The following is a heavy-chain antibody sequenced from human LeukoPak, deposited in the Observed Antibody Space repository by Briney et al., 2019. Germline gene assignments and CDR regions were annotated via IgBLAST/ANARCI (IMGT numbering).Heavy chain of an antibody. CDR1: GGSISSYY. CDR3: ARGPDDYSGYDLEDRAFDI. V-gene: IGHV4-34*01. Sequence: SETLSLTCTVSGGSISSYYWSWIRQPPGKGLEWIGEINHSGSTNYNPSLKSRVTISVDTSKNQFSLKLSSVTAADTAVYYCARGPDDYSGYDLEDRAFDIWGQGTMVTVSS. J-gene: IGHJ3*02. D-gene: IGHD5-12*01. CDR2: INHSGST.